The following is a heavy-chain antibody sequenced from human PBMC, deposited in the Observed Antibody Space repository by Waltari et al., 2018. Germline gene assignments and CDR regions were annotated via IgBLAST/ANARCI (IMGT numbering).Heavy chain of an antibody. Sequence: QLQLQESAPGLVKPSETLSLTCTVSGGSNSSSSYSWGWTRQPPGKGLEWIGSIYYSGSTYYNPCLKSRVTISVDTSKNQFSLKLSSMTAADTAVYYFARRKRWDAFDIWGQGTMVTVSS. CDR3: ARRKRWDAFDI. V-gene: IGHV4-39*07. CDR2: IYYSGST. CDR1: GGSNSSSSYS. J-gene: IGHJ3*02.